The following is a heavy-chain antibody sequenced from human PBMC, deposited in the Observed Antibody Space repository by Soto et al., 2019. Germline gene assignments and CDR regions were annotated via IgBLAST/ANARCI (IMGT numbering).Heavy chain of an antibody. CDR3: AKGPGLVASSGSPDS. CDR1: GFTFDDFA. V-gene: IGHV3-9*01. Sequence: EVQLVESGGGLVQPGRSLRLSCAASGFTFDDFAMHWVRQPSGKGLEWVSGISWNSASIVYADSVKGRFTISRDNAKNSLYLQLDSLGVEDTAFYYCAKGPGLVASSGSPDSWGQGTLVSVSS. CDR2: ISWNSASI. D-gene: IGHD2-8*02. J-gene: IGHJ4*02.